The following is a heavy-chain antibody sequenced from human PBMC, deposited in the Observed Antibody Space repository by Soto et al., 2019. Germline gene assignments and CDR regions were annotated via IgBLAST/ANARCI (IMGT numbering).Heavy chain of an antibody. D-gene: IGHD1-26*01. CDR3: ARDGGRHSGGIDY. CDR2: IIPIFGTA. J-gene: IGHJ4*02. Sequence: QVQLVQSGAELKKPGSSVKVSCKASGGTFSSYSINWVRQAPGQGLEWMGEIIPIFGTANYAQKFQGRVTMTAAESTSTAYMELSSLRSEDTAVYYCARDGGRHSGGIDYWGQGTLVTVSS. V-gene: IGHV1-69*01. CDR1: GGTFSSYS.